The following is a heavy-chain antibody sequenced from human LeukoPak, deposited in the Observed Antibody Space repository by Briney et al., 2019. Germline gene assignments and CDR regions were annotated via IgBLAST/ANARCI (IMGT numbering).Heavy chain of an antibody. V-gene: IGHV3-43*02. CDR2: ISGDGGST. CDR3: ANLLSIVGAKAFDY. Sequence: GGSLRLSCAASGFTFDDYAMHWVRQAPGKGLEWVSLISGDGGSTYYADSVKGRFTIPRDNSKNSLYLQMNSLRTEDTALYYCANLLSIVGAKAFDYWGQGTLVTVSS. CDR1: GFTFDDYA. D-gene: IGHD1-26*01. J-gene: IGHJ4*02.